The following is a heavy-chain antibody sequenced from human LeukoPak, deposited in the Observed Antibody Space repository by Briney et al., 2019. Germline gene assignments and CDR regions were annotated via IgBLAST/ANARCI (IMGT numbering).Heavy chain of an antibody. Sequence: ASVKVSCKASGYTFTSYGISWVRQAPGQGLEWMGWISAYNGNTNYAQKLQGRVTMTTDTSTSTAYMELRSLRSDDTAVYYCAREGPVIVGASGAFDIWGQGTMVTVSS. CDR1: GYTFTSYG. CDR2: ISAYNGNT. CDR3: AREGPVIVGASGAFDI. V-gene: IGHV1-18*04. D-gene: IGHD1-26*01. J-gene: IGHJ3*02.